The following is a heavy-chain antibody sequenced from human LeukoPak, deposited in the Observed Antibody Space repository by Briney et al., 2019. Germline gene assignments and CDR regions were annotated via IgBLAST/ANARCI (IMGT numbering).Heavy chain of an antibody. V-gene: IGHV1-2*02. CDR2: INPNGGGT. CDR1: GYTFTDYY. D-gene: IGHD1-7*01. Sequence: ASVKVSCKASGYTFTDYYIHWVRQAPGQGLEWMGWINPNGGGTNYAQKFQGRVTMTRDTSINTAYMELSKLRSDDTAVYYCARGFAEEGTTTGAFDIWGHGTMVTVSS. CDR3: ARGFAEEGTTTGAFDI. J-gene: IGHJ3*02.